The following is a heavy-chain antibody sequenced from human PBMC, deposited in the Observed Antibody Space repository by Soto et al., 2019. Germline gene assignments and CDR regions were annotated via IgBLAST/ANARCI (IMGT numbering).Heavy chain of an antibody. V-gene: IGHV3-30*18. J-gene: IGHJ4*02. CDR2: ISYDGSNK. CDR1: GFTFSSYG. CDR3: AKGPSYGDSYFDY. Sequence: QGQLVESGGGVVQPGRSLRLSCAASGFTFSSYGMHWVRQAPGKGLEWVAVISYDGSNKYYADSVKGRLTISRDNSKNTLYLQMNSLRAEDTAVYYCAKGPSYGDSYFDYWGQGTLVTVSS. D-gene: IGHD4-17*01.